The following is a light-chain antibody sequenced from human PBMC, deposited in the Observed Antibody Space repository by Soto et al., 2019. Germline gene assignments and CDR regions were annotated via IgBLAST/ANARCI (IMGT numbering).Light chain of an antibody. CDR1: SSDVGSYNL. CDR3: SSYGGRSTYVV. V-gene: IGLV2-23*02. Sequence: QSALTQPASVSGSPGQSITISCSGTSSDVGSYNLVSWYQQNPGKAPKLLIYEVSKRPSGVSDRFSGSKSGNTASLTIAGLQAEDEADYSCSSYGGRSTYVVFGGGTKLTVL. CDR2: EVS. J-gene: IGLJ2*01.